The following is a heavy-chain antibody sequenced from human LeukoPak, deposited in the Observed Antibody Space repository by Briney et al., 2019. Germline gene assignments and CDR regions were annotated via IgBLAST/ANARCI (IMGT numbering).Heavy chain of an antibody. V-gene: IGHV3-20*04. CDR3: ATHSYYYGSGSYPHYLDY. D-gene: IGHD3-10*01. CDR1: GFIFEDNG. Sequence: PGGALTLSCAASGFIFEDNGMSWVPQAPGKGLEWVSGINWNGETTGYVDSVKGRFTISRDNAKNSLYLQMSSLRAEDTALYYCATHSYYYGSGSYPHYLDYWGQGTLVTVSS. J-gene: IGHJ4*02. CDR2: INWNGETT.